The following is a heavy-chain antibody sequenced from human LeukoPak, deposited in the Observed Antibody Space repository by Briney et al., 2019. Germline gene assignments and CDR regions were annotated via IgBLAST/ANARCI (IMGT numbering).Heavy chain of an antibody. CDR1: GYTFTGYY. CDR2: INPNSGGT. D-gene: IGHD5-12*01. Sequence: LGASVKVSCKASGYTFTGYYMHWVRQAPGQGLEWMGWINPNSGGTNYAQKFQGRVTMTRDTSISTAYMELSRLRSDDTAVYYCARRGYPVYYYYMDVWGKGTTVTISS. J-gene: IGHJ6*03. CDR3: ARRGYPVYYYYMDV. V-gene: IGHV1-2*03.